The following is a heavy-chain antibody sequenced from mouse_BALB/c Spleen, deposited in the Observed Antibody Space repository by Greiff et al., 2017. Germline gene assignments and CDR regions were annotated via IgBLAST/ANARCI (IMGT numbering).Heavy chain of an antibody. Sequence: LVESGAELARPGASVKMSCKASGYTFTSYTMHWVKQRPGQGLEWNGYINPSSGYTNYNQKFKDKATLTADKSSSTAYMQLSSLTSEDSAVYYCARRNRSDYYAMDYWGQGTSVTVSS. CDR3: ARRNRSDYYAMDY. V-gene: IGHV1-4*01. CDR2: INPSSGYT. J-gene: IGHJ4*01. D-gene: IGHD2-1*01. CDR1: GYTFTSYT.